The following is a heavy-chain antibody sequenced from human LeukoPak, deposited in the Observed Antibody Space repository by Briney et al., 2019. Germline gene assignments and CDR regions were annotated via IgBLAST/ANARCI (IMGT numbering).Heavy chain of an antibody. CDR2: IRQDGIEK. V-gene: IGHV3-7*03. D-gene: IGHD3/OR15-3a*01. J-gene: IGHJ3*02. Sequence: GGSLRFSCAASGFALSSHWMTWVRQVPGKGLEWVANIRQDGIEKYYVGSVKGRCSISRDNTKNSLYLQINSLRVEDTAVYYCARGGDWLRNFDIWGQGTMVTVSS. CDR1: GFALSSHW. CDR3: ARGGDWLRNFDI.